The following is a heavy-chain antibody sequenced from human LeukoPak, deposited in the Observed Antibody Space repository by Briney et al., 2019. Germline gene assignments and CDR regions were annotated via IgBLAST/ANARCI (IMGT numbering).Heavy chain of an antibody. V-gene: IGHV4-59*01. D-gene: IGHD6-6*01. CDR1: GGSISSYY. Sequence: PSETLSLTCTVSGGSISSYYWSWIRQPPGKGLEWIGYIYYSGSTNYNPSLKSRVTISVDTSKNQFSLKLSSVTAADTAVYYCARDRLEYSSSSDAFDIWGQGTMVTVSS. J-gene: IGHJ3*02. CDR2: IYYSGST. CDR3: ARDRLEYSSSSDAFDI.